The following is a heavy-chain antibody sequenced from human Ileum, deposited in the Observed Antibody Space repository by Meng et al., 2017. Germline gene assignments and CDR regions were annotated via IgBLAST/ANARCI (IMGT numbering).Heavy chain of an antibody. CDR3: ARGHYDKYFDS. D-gene: IGHD3-22*01. Sequence: QVPLQEAGPGLVRPSETLSLTCTISGGSVNTGNYYWSWIRQPPGKGLEWIGYMYFSGSTKYNASLKSRVSISVDTSKKQFSLNLTSVTAADTAVYYCARGHYDKYFDSWGQGTLVTVSS. CDR1: GGSVNTGNYY. J-gene: IGHJ4*02. V-gene: IGHV4-61*01. CDR2: MYFSGST.